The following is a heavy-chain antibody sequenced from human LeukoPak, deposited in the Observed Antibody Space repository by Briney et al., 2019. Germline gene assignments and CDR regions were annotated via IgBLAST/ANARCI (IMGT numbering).Heavy chain of an antibody. Sequence: GGSLRLSCAASGFTVSSNYMSWVRQAPGKGLEWVSVIYSGGSTYYADSVKGRFTISRDNSKNTLYLQMNSLRAEDTAVYYCARVAWDGAWAFDIWGQGTMVTVSS. J-gene: IGHJ3*02. D-gene: IGHD1-26*01. CDR2: IYSGGST. V-gene: IGHV3-66*01. CDR1: GFTVSSNY. CDR3: ARVAWDGAWAFDI.